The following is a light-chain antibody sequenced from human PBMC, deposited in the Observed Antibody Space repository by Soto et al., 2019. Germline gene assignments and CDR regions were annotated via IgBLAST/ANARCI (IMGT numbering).Light chain of an antibody. CDR3: QHYDHLPIT. CDR1: QDITNY. Sequence: DIQMTQSPSSLSASVGDRVTITCQASQDITNYLNWYQQKPGRAPRLLRYDASSLETGVPSRFSGSGSGTDFTLTISSLQPEDVATYYCQHYDHLPITFGQGTRLEI. J-gene: IGKJ5*01. CDR2: DAS. V-gene: IGKV1-33*01.